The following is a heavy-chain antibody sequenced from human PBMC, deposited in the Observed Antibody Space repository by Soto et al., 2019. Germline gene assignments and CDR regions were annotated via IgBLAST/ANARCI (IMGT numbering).Heavy chain of an antibody. Sequence: SETLSLTCTVSGGSISSYYWSWIRQPPGEGLEWIGYIYYSGSTNYNPSLKSRVTISVDTSKNQFSLKLSSVTAADTAVYYCARRQMAFDIWGQGTMVTVSS. J-gene: IGHJ3*02. CDR1: GGSISSYY. CDR2: IYYSGST. CDR3: ARRQMAFDI. V-gene: IGHV4-59*08.